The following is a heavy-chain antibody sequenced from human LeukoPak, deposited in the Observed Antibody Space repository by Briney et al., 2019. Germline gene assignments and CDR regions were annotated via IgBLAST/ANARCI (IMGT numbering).Heavy chain of an antibody. CDR3: ASFSRITIFGVVTSAFFDY. D-gene: IGHD3-3*01. V-gene: IGHV3-7*03. J-gene: IGHJ4*02. Sequence: GGSLRLSCEASGFTFSSYWMSWVRQAPGKGLEWVANIKQDGSEKYYVDSVKGRFTISRDNAKNSLYLQMNSLRAEDTAVYYCASFSRITIFGVVTSAFFDYWGQGTLVTVSS. CDR2: IKQDGSEK. CDR1: GFTFSSYW.